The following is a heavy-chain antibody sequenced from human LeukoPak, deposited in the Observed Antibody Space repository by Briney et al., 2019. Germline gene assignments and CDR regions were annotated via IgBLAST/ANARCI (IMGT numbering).Heavy chain of an antibody. J-gene: IGHJ4*02. V-gene: IGHV3-23*01. Sequence: GGSLRLSCAASGFIFSNYGMNWVRQAPGKGLEWVAAISASGSATSYADSVRGRFTISRDNSKSTTYLQMNSLRAEDTAVYYCARDSEDIVVVVVATPPLDYWGQGTLVTVSS. CDR2: ISASGSAT. CDR3: ARDSEDIVVVVVATPPLDY. CDR1: GFIFSNYG. D-gene: IGHD2-15*01.